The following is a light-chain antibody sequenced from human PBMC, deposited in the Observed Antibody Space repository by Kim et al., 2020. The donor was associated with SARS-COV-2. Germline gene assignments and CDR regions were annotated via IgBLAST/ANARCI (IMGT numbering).Light chain of an antibody. CDR2: RNN. CDR3: AAWDDSLSVLYL. J-gene: IGLJ1*01. V-gene: IGLV1-47*01. CDR1: SSNIGSNY. Sequence: QSVLTQPPSVSGAPGQRVTISCSGSSSNIGSNYVYWYQQLPGTAPKLLIYRNNQRPSGVPDRFSGSKSGTSSSLAISGLRSEDEADYYCAAWDDSLSVLYLFGTGTKVTVL.